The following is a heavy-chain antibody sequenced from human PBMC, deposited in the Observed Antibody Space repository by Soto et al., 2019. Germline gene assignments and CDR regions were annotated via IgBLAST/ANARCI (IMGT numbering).Heavy chain of an antibody. J-gene: IGHJ4*02. CDR2: INSDGSST. CDR3: ARDLYDFWKGPY. V-gene: IGHV3-74*01. Sequence: TGGSLRLSCAASGFTFSSYWMHWVRQAPGKGLVWVSRINSDGSSTSYAVSVKGRFTISRDNAKNKLYLQMNSLRAEDTAVYYCARDLYDFWKGPYWGQGTLVTVSS. CDR1: GFTFSSYW. D-gene: IGHD3-3*01.